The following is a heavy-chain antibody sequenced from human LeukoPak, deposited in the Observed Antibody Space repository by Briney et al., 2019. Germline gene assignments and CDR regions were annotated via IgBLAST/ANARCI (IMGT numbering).Heavy chain of an antibody. CDR3: ARDHQYGMDV. CDR2: ISYDGSNK. CDR1: GFTFSSYA. V-gene: IGHV3-30-3*01. J-gene: IGHJ6*02. Sequence: PGRSLRLSCAASGFTFSSYAMHWVRQAPGKGLEWVAVISYDGSNKYYADSVKGRFTISRDNSKNTLYLQMNSLRAEDTAVYYCARDHQYGMDVWGQGTTVTVSS.